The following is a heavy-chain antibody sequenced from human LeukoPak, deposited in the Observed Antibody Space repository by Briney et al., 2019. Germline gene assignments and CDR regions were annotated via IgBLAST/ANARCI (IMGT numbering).Heavy chain of an antibody. CDR1: GFTFNSHA. D-gene: IGHD4-11*01. Sequence: PGGSLRLSCTASGFTFNSHAMNLVRQAPGKGLERGSGIGAGGTFTYYADSVKGRFTISRDRSRITLYLQMNSLRADNTPVYYCAKDLDYTTYGYYSDYWGQGPLVTVSS. CDR2: IGAGGTFT. V-gene: IGHV3-23*01. CDR3: AKDLDYTTYGYYSDY. J-gene: IGHJ4*02.